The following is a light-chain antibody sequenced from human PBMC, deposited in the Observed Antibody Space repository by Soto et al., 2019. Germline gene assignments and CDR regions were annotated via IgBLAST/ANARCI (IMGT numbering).Light chain of an antibody. CDR3: CSYAGNSIVI. Sequence: QSALTQPASVSGSPGQSITISCTGTTNDVGSYNLVSWYQQHPGKAPKLMIYEVSKRPSGVSNRFSGSKSGNTASLTISGLQAEDEADYYCCSYAGNSIVIFGGGTQLTVL. CDR1: TNDVGSYNL. J-gene: IGLJ2*01. CDR2: EVS. V-gene: IGLV2-23*02.